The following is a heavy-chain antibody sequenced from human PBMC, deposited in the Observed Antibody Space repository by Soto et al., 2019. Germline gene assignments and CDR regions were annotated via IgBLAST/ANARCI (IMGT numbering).Heavy chain of an antibody. D-gene: IGHD1-1*01. CDR1: GCSISSYY. Sequence: SETLSLTCTFSGCSISSYYLSLIRQPPGKGLEWIGYIYYSGSTNYNPSLKSRVTISVDTSKNQFSLKLSSVTAADTAVYYCARDHVGDWNAWFDPWGQGTLVTVSS. CDR3: ARDHVGDWNAWFDP. V-gene: IGHV4-59*01. CDR2: IYYSGST. J-gene: IGHJ5*02.